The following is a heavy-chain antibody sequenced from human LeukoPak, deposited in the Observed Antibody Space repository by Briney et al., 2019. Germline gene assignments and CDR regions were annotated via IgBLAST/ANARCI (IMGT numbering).Heavy chain of an antibody. J-gene: IGHJ5*02. CDR3: ARGSRRQQLVPVNWFDP. CDR1: GFTFSDCW. D-gene: IGHD6-13*01. CDR2: ISSSGSTI. V-gene: IGHV3-48*04. Sequence: GGSLRLSCAVSGFTFSDCWMTWVRQAPGKGLEWVSYISSSGSTIYYADSVKGRFTISRDNAKNSLYLQMNSLRAEDTAVYYCARGSRRQQLVPVNWFDPWGQGTLVTVSS.